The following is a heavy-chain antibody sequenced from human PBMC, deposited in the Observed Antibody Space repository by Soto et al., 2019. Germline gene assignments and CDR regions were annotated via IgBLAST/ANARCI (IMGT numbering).Heavy chain of an antibody. CDR1: GFMFSTTD. J-gene: IGHJ5*01. V-gene: IGHV3-23*01. CDR3: VKNSGWFNS. Sequence: PGGSLRLSCAASGFMFSTTDMSWVRQAPGKGLEWVTTIEGSGTITYYADSVRGRSTISRDNSKNTVYLQTDSLTADDTAVYYCVKNSGWFNSWGQGTPVTV. CDR2: IEGSGTIT. D-gene: IGHD3-10*01.